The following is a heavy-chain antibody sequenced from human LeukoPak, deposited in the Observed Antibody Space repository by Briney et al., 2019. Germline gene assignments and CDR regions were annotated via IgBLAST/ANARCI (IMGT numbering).Heavy chain of an antibody. CDR3: ARGRRYCSSTSCRTYYYYMDV. CDR2: IYYSGST. V-gene: IGHV4-59*12. D-gene: IGHD2-2*01. J-gene: IGHJ6*03. CDR1: GGSISSYY. Sequence: PSETLSLTCTVSGGSISSYYWSWIRQPPGKGLEWIGYIYYSGSTNYNPSLKSRVTISVDTSKNQFSLKLSSVTAADTAVYYCARGRRYCSSTSCRTYYYYMDVWGKGTTVTVSS.